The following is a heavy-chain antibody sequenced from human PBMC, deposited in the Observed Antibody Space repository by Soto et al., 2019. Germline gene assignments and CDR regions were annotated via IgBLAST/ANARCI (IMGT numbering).Heavy chain of an antibody. V-gene: IGHV5-51*01. CDR2: IYSGDSDT. Sequence: PGESLKISCKGSGYSFTSYWIGWVRQMPGKGLEWMGIIYSGDSDTRYSPSFQGQVTISADKSISTAYLQWSSLKASDTAMYYYARNGVAVVPAAMSGFDYWGQGTLVTVSS. J-gene: IGHJ4*02. D-gene: IGHD2-2*01. CDR3: ARNGVAVVPAAMSGFDY. CDR1: GYSFTSYW.